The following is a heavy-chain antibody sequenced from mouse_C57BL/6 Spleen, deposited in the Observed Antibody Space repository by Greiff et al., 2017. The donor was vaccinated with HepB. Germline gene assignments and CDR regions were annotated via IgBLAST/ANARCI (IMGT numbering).Heavy chain of an antibody. Sequence: VQLQQSGPELVKPGASVKISCKASGYTFTDYYMNWVKQSHGKSLEWIGDINPNNGGTSYNQKFKGKATLTVDKSSSTAYMELRSLTSEDSAVYYCAKGSSGSLFAYWGQGTLVTVSA. D-gene: IGHD3-2*02. J-gene: IGHJ3*01. CDR3: AKGSSGSLFAY. V-gene: IGHV1-26*01. CDR1: GYTFTDYY. CDR2: INPNNGGT.